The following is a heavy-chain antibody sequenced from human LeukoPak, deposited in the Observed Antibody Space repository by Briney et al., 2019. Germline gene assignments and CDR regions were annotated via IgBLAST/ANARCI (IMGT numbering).Heavy chain of an antibody. V-gene: IGHV1-2*04. CDR2: INPNSGGT. D-gene: IGHD3-16*01. CDR3: AREGDSSPLDY. CDR1: GYTFTGYY. J-gene: IGHJ4*02. Sequence: GASVKVSCTASGYTFTGYYMHWVRQAPGQGLEWMGRINPNSGGTNYAQKFQGWVTMTRDTSISTAYMELSRLRSDDTAVYYCAREGDSSPLDYWGQGTLVTVSS.